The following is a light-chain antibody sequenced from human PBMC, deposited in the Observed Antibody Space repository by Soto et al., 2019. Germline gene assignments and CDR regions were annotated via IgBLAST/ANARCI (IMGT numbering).Light chain of an antibody. J-gene: IGLJ1*01. CDR2: GVT. CDR3: TSYTSSSTHV. CDR1: SSDVGGYDY. V-gene: IGLV2-14*01. Sequence: QSALTQPPSASGSPGQSVTVSCTGTSSDVGGYDYVSWYQHHPGKAPKFIIYGVTNRPSGVSHRFSGSKSANTASLTISGLQAEDEADYYCTSYTSSSTHVFGTGTQLTVL.